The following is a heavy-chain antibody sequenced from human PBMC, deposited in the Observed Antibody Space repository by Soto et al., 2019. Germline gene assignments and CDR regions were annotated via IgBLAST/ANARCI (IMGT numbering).Heavy chain of an antibody. CDR2: IFYSGST. CDR3: ARITYKYYHSGYYTYYFAF. Sequence: SETLSLTCTVSGGSISSGDFYWSWIRQPPGKGLECIGYIFYSGSTHYNPSLKSRVTISVDTSKNQFSLKLSSVTAADTAVYYCARITYKYYHSGYYTYYFAFSAQGTLVLGSS. CDR1: GGSISSGDFY. D-gene: IGHD3-22*01. J-gene: IGHJ4*02. V-gene: IGHV4-30-4*01.